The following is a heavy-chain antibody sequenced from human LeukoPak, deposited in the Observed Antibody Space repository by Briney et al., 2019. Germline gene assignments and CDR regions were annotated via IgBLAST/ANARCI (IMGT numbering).Heavy chain of an antibody. Sequence: PGGSLRLSCAASGFTFSSYWMSWVRQAPGKGLEWVANIKQDGSEKYYVDSVKGRFTISRDNAKNSLYLQMNSLRAEDTAVYYCARDLGDSSSFPFDYWGQGTLVTVSS. CDR1: GFTFSSYW. V-gene: IGHV3-7*01. D-gene: IGHD6-6*01. CDR3: ARDLGDSSSFPFDY. J-gene: IGHJ4*02. CDR2: IKQDGSEK.